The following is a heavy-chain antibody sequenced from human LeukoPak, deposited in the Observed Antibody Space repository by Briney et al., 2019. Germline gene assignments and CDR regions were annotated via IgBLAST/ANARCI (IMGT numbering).Heavy chain of an antibody. CDR3: ARDRYSSGWYLDY. Sequence: PGRSLRLSCAASGFTFSSYAMHWVRQAPGKGLEWVPVISYDGSNKYYADSVKGRFTISRDNSKDTLYLQMNSLRAEDTAVYYCARDRYSSGWYLDYWGQGTLVTVSS. CDR1: GFTFSSYA. V-gene: IGHV3-30-3*01. J-gene: IGHJ4*02. D-gene: IGHD6-19*01. CDR2: ISYDGSNK.